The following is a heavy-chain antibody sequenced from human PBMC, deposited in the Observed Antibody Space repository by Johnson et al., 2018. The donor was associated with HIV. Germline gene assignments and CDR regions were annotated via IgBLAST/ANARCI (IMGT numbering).Heavy chain of an antibody. CDR3: AKDPIKRQLVRDDAFDI. V-gene: IGHV3-9*01. CDR2: ISWNSGNI. CDR1: GFSFDYYA. Sequence: VQLVESGGGLVQPGRSLRLSCAASGFSFDYYAMHWVRQAPGKGLAWVSGISWNSGNIGYADPVKGRFTISRDNSKNTLYLKMNSLRAEDTAVYYCAKDPIKRQLVRDDAFDIWGQGTMVTVSS. D-gene: IGHD6-13*01. J-gene: IGHJ3*02.